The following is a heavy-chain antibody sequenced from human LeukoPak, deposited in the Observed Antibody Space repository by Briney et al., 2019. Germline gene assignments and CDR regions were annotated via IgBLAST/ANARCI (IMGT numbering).Heavy chain of an antibody. CDR3: AKVRFLEWLPNDY. CDR2: ISGSGGST. CDR1: GFTFSSYA. J-gene: IGHJ4*02. D-gene: IGHD3-3*01. V-gene: IGHV3-23*01. Sequence: GGSLRLSCAGSGFTFSSYAMSWVRQAPGKGLEWVSAISGSGGSTYYADSVKGRFTISRDNSKNTLYLQMNSLRAEDTAVYYCAKVRFLEWLPNDYWGQGTLVTVSS.